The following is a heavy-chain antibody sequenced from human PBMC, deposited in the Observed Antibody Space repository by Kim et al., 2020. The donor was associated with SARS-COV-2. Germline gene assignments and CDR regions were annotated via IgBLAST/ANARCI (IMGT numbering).Heavy chain of an antibody. CDR2: INHSGST. CDR3: ARGRGGLSMIVVVKGYYYYYMDF. D-gene: IGHD3-22*01. J-gene: IGHJ6*03. CDR1: GGSFSGYY. V-gene: IGHV4-34*01. Sequence: SETLSLTCAVYGGSFSGYYWSWIRQPPGKGLEWIGEINHSGSTNYNPSLKSRVTISVDTSKNQFSLKLSSVTAADTAVYYCARGRGGLSMIVVVKGYYYYYMDFWGKGTTLTVSS.